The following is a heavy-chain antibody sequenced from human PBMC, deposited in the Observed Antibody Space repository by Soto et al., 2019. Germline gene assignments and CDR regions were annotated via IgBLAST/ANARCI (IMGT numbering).Heavy chain of an antibody. J-gene: IGHJ5*02. D-gene: IGHD3-10*01. CDR3: ARETMARNWFDP. CDR2: IYYSGST. V-gene: IGHV4-31*03. Sequence: QVQLQESGPGLVKPSQTLSLTCTVSGGSISSGGYYWSWIRQRPGKGLEWIGYIYYSGSTYYNPSLKSRVTISVDTSKNQFSLKLSSVTAADTAVYYCARETMARNWFDPWGQGTLVTVSS. CDR1: GGSISSGGYY.